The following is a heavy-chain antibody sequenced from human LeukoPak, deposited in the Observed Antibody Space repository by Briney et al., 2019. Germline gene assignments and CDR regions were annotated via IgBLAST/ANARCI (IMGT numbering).Heavy chain of an antibody. V-gene: IGHV4-59*08. CDR1: GGSISSYY. J-gene: IGHJ5*02. Sequence: SETLSLTCTVSGGSISSYYWSWIRQPPGKGLEWIGYIYYSGSTNYNPSLKSRVTVSVDTSKNQFSLKLRSLTAADTAVYYCARHVGYGNNWFDPWGQGTLVTVSS. D-gene: IGHD5-18*01. CDR2: IYYSGST. CDR3: ARHVGYGNNWFDP.